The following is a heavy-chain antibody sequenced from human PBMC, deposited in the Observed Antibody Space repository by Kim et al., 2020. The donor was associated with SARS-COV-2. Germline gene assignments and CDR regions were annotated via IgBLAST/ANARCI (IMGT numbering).Heavy chain of an antibody. D-gene: IGHD3-16*01. CDR2: IIPMFTTT. J-gene: IGHJ4*02. Sequence: SVKVSCKASGGSFSSFAISWVRQAPGQGLEWMGGIIPMFTTTSLAQKFRGRLTITADESTSTAYMELSSLRSDHTAVYFCARRGSGNYFILAFYFWGQG. CDR3: ARRGSGNYFILAFYF. CDR1: GGSFSSFA. V-gene: IGHV1-69*13.